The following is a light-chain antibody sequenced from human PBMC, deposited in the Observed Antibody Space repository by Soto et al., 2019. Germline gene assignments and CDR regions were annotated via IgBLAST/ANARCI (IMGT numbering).Light chain of an antibody. Sequence: DIHMTQSPSTLSASVGDRVTITCRASQSISIWLAWYQQKPGKAPNLLIYKTSSLESGVPSTFSGSGSGTEFTLTISSLQPDDFATYYCQHYNDYSWTFGQVTKVEIK. CDR1: QSISIW. V-gene: IGKV1-5*03. CDR2: KTS. J-gene: IGKJ1*01. CDR3: QHYNDYSWT.